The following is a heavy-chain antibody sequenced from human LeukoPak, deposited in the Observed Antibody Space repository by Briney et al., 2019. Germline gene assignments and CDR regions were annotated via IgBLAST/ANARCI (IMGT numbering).Heavy chain of an antibody. D-gene: IGHD5-24*01. CDR3: TRDYGMAGSTNAFDI. J-gene: IGHJ3*02. V-gene: IGHV3-74*03. CDR1: GFTFNRFW. CDR2: ISSDGSNT. Sequence: PGGSLRLSCAASGFTFNRFWMHCVRQVPGKGLEWVSRISSDGSNTTYADSVRGRLTTSRDNAKDTVYLQMNSLRPDDTAVYYCTRDYGMAGSTNAFDIWGQGTMVTVSS.